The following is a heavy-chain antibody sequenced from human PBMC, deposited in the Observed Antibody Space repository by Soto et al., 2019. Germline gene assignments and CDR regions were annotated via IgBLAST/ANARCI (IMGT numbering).Heavy chain of an antibody. V-gene: IGHV4-4*02. J-gene: IGHJ4*02. CDR1: GGSITIGNW. Sequence: SETLSLTCAVSGGSITIGNWWTWVRQPPGKGLEWIGEINHSGSTNYNPSLKSRVTISVDKSKNQFSLKLTSVTAADTAVYYCATLGGRGWDNFDYWGQGTLVTVSS. CDR3: ATLGGRGWDNFDY. CDR2: INHSGST. D-gene: IGHD6-19*01.